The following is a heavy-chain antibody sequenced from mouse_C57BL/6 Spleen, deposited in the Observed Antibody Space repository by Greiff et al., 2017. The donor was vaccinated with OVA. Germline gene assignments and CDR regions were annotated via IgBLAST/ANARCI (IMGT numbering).Heavy chain of an antibody. CDR1: GFSLTSYG. V-gene: IGHV2-2*01. D-gene: IGHD1-1*01. CDR3: ASYYYGSSYWYFDV. CDR2: IWSGGST. Sequence: VQLVESGPGLVQPSQSLSITCTVSGFSLTSYGVHWVRQSPGKGLEWLGVIWSGGSTDYNAAFISRLSISKDNSKSQVFFKMNSLQADDTAIYYWASYYYGSSYWYFDVWGTGTTVTVSS. J-gene: IGHJ1*03.